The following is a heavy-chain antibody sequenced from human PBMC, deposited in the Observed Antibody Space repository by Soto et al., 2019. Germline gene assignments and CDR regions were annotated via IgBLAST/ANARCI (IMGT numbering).Heavy chain of an antibody. Sequence: ASVKVSCKASGYTFTSYGISWVRQAPGQGLEWMGWISAYNGNTNYAQKLQGRVTMTTDTSTSTAYMELRSLRSDDTAVYYCARDSSTTVTTAQTRDAFDIWGQGTMVTGSS. CDR1: GYTFTSYG. J-gene: IGHJ3*02. CDR3: ARDSSTTVTTAQTRDAFDI. V-gene: IGHV1-18*01. D-gene: IGHD4-17*01. CDR2: ISAYNGNT.